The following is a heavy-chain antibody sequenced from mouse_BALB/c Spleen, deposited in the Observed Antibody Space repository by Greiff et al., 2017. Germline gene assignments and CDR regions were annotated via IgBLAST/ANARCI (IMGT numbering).Heavy chain of an antibody. CDR1: GFTFSSYA. CDR2: ISSGGST. V-gene: IGHV5-6-5*01. J-gene: IGHJ3*01. CDR3: ARGDDGYGLFAY. D-gene: IGHD2-3*01. Sequence: EVMLVESGGGLVKPGGSLKLSCAASGFTFSSYAMSWVRQTPEKRLEWVASISSGGSTYYPDSVKGRFTISRDNARNILYLQMSSLRSEDTAMYYCARGDDGYGLFAYWGQGTLVTVSA.